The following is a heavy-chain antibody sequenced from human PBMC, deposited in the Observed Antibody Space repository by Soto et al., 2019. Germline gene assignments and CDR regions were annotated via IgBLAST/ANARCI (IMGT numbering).Heavy chain of an antibody. CDR2: MNPNSGNT. D-gene: IGHD4-17*01. J-gene: IGHJ6*02. V-gene: IGHV1-8*01. CDR1: GYTFTSYD. CDR3: ARGEDYGDIYGMDV. Sequence: QVQLVQSGAEVKKPGASVKVSCKASGYTFTSYDINWVRQATGQGLEWMGWMNPNSGNTGYAQKFQGRVTMTRNTSISPAYMELSSLRSEETAVHYCARGEDYGDIYGMDVWGQGTTVTVSS.